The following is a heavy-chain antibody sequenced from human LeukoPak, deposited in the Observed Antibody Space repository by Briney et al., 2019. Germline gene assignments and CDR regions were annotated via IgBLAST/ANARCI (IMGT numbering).Heavy chain of an antibody. CDR3: ARRSDYDILTGYSISRFDP. D-gene: IGHD3-9*01. CDR1: GESSSGYY. J-gene: IGHJ5*02. CDR2: INHCRSN. Sequence: SETLSLTCAVYGESSSGYYWSWMRQPPGKGLEWIGEINHCRSNTNNPTLKSRVTISVDTSKNQFSLKLSSVTAAYAAVYYCARRSDYDILTGYSISRFDPWGQGTLVTVSS. V-gene: IGHV4-34*01.